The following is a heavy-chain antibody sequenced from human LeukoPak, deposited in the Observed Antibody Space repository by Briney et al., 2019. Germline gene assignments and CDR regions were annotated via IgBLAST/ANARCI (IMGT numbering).Heavy chain of an antibody. Sequence: GASVKVSCKASGYTFTGYYMHWVRQAPGQGLEWMGWINPNSGGTNYAQKFQGRVTMTRDTAISTAYMELSRLRSYDTDVYSCAXXXDSPARYWFDPWGQGTLVTVSS. CDR1: GYTFTGYY. CDR3: AXXXDSPARYWFDP. CDR2: INPNSGGT. V-gene: IGHV1-2*02. J-gene: IGHJ5*02. D-gene: IGHD6-6*01.